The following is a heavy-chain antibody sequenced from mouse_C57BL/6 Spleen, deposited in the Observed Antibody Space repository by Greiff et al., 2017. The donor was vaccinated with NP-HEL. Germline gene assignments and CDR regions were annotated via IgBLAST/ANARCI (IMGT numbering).Heavy chain of an antibody. D-gene: IGHD4-1*01. J-gene: IGHJ3*01. CDR2: INPSSGYT. Sequence: VQLQQSGAELARPGASVKMSCKASGYTFTSYTMHWVKQRPGQGLEWIGYINPSSGYTKYNQKFKDKATLTADKSSSTAYMQLSSLTSGDSAVYYCARDWDEGFAYWGQGTLVTVSA. CDR3: ARDWDEGFAY. CDR1: GYTFTSYT. V-gene: IGHV1-4*01.